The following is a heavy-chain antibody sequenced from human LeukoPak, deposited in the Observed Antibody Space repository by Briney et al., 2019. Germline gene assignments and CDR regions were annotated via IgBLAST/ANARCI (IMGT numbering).Heavy chain of an antibody. CDR1: GYTFTNSY. V-gene: IGHV1-46*01. Sequence: GASVKVSCKASGYTFTNSYMHWVRQAPGQGLEWMGIINPSGGVTTYAQKFQGRLTLTRDMSTSTVYMELSSLRSEDTAVYYCARDLRDDYVWGSYRLEIDYWGQGTLVTVSS. CDR3: ARDLRDDYVWGSYRLEIDY. D-gene: IGHD3-16*02. CDR2: INPSGGVT. J-gene: IGHJ4*02.